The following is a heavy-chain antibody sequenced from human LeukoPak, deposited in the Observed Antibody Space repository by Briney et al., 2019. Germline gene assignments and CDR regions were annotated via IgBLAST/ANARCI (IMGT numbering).Heavy chain of an antibody. Sequence: GASVKVSCKASGSTFTSYYMHWARQAPGQGLEWMGIINPSGGSTSYAQKFQGRVTMTRDTSTSTVYMELSSLRSEDTAVNYCATLDPYNDSSGYFFDYWGQGTLVTVSS. D-gene: IGHD3-22*01. V-gene: IGHV1-46*01. CDR3: ATLDPYNDSSGYFFDY. CDR2: INPSGGST. CDR1: GSTFTSYY. J-gene: IGHJ4*02.